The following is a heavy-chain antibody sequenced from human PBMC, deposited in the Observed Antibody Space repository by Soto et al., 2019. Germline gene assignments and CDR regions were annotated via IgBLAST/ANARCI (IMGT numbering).Heavy chain of an antibody. J-gene: IGHJ3*02. CDR3: ARTTSSDSSAAASDI. CDR2: VIGSGSST. V-gene: IGHV3-23*01. Sequence: EVQLLESGGGLVQPGGSLRLSCAAYGFTFSSYTMRWVRQAPGKGLEWVSSVIGSGSSTYYADSVKGRFTISRDNSKNTLYLQMNSLRAEDAALYYCARTTSSDSSAAASDIWGHGTMVTVSS. D-gene: IGHD3-22*01. CDR1: GFTFSSYT.